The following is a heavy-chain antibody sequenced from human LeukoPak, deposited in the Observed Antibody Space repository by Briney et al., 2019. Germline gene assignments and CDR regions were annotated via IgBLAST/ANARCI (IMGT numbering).Heavy chain of an antibody. Sequence: SQTLSLTCTVSGGSINSYYWSWIRQPPGKGLEWIGYIYYSGSTSYNPSLNSRVTISRDTSKNQFSLNLRSVTAADTAVYYCTSGGMVSGDFWGHGTLVTVSS. CDR1: GGSINSYY. J-gene: IGHJ4*01. CDR3: TSGGMVSGDF. D-gene: IGHD2-8*01. V-gene: IGHV4-59*01. CDR2: IYYSGST.